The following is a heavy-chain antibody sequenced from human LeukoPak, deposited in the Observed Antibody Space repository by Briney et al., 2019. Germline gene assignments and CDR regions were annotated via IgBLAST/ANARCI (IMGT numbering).Heavy chain of an antibody. CDR2: IYPGDSDT. CDR1: GYSFTRKW. D-gene: IGHD3-10*01. J-gene: IGHJ4*02. V-gene: IGHV5-51*01. CDR3: ARHREYYYGSGKNSDYYFDY. Sequence: GESLKISCKGSGYSFTRKWIGWVRQMPGKGLEWMGIIYPGDSDTRYSPSFQGQVTISADKSISTAYLQWSSLKASDTAMYYCARHREYYYGSGKNSDYYFDYWGQGTLVTVSS.